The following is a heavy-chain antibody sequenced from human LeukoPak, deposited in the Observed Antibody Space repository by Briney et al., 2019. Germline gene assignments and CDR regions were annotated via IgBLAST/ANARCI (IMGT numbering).Heavy chain of an antibody. CDR1: GYTFTNYY. D-gene: IGHD5-18*01. CDR2: INPSGGST. V-gene: IGHV1-46*01. J-gene: IGHJ4*02. CDR3: ARGYRHGDY. Sequence: ASVKVSCKASGYTFTNYYMHWVRQAPGQGLEWMEIINPSGGSTMYAQKFQDRVTMTWDTSTSTVYMELSSLRSEDTAVYYCARGYRHGDYWGQGALVTVSS.